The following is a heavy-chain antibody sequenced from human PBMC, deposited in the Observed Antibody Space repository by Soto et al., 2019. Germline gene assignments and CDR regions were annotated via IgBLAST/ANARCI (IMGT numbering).Heavy chain of an antibody. CDR1: GGSFSGYY. CDR2: INHSGST. V-gene: IGHV4-34*01. CDR3: ARGRRAIYCTNGVCYSGWFDP. Sequence: SETLSLTCAVYGGSFSGYYWSWIRQPPGKGLEWIGEINHSGSTNYNPSLKSRVTISVDTSKNQFSLKLSSVTAADTAVYYCARGRRAIYCTNGVCYSGWFDPWGQGTLVTVSS. D-gene: IGHD2-8*01. J-gene: IGHJ5*02.